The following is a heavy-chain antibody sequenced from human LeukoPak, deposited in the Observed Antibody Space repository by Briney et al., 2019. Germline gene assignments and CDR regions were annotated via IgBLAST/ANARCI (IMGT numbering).Heavy chain of an antibody. CDR3: AKGAAARFDL. CDR2: INWNGGRT. Sequence: PGGSLRLSCAASGFIFDDYGMSWVRQAPGKGLEWVSGINWNGGRTCYADSVKGRFTISRDNAKNTLYLQMNSLRAEDTAVYYCAKGAAARFDLWGRGTLVTVSS. J-gene: IGHJ2*01. D-gene: IGHD6-13*01. V-gene: IGHV3-20*04. CDR1: GFIFDDYG.